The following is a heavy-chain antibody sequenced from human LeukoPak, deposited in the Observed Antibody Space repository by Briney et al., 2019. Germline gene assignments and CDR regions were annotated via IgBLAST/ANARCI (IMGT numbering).Heavy chain of an antibody. Sequence: PSETLSLTCTVSGGSISSYYWSWIRQPPGKGPEWIGYSDKSGSTNYNPSLKSRVTISVDTSTNQFSLRLSPVTAADTAVYYCAADRNNRSWYYYWGQGILVTVSS. J-gene: IGHJ4*02. D-gene: IGHD2/OR15-2a*01. CDR1: GGSISSYY. CDR2: SDKSGST. V-gene: IGHV4-59*08. CDR3: AADRNNRSWYYY.